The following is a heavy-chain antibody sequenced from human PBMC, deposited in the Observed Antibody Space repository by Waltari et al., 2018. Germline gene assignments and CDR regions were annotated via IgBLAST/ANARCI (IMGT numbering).Heavy chain of an antibody. CDR2: FDPEDGET. CDR1: GYTLTELS. V-gene: IGHV1-24*01. D-gene: IGHD6-13*01. Sequence: QVQLVQSGAEVKKPGASVKVSCKVSGYTLTELSMHWVRQAPGKGLEWMGGFDPEDGETIYVQKFQGRVIMTEDTSTYTAYMELSSLRSDDTAVYYWRSSWLYGMDVWGQGTTVTVSS. J-gene: IGHJ6*02. CDR3: RSSWLYGMDV.